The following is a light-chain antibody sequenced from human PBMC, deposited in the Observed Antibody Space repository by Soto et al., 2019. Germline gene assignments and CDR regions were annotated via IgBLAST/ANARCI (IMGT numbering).Light chain of an antibody. J-gene: IGKJ4*01. CDR2: LIS. CDR1: QGISNY. CDR3: PQGYSFPLT. Sequence: DIQMTQSPSFVSASVGDRVTITCRASQGISNYLAWYQQTPGKPPKLLISLISDLQSGVPSRFSGSGSGTDFTLTINSLQPEDFATYYCPQGYSFPLTVGGGTKVEIK. V-gene: IGKV1D-12*01.